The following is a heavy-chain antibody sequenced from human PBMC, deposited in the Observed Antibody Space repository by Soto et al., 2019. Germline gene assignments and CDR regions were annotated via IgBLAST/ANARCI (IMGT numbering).Heavy chain of an antibody. CDR3: ATITMMT. J-gene: IGHJ5*02. V-gene: IGHV3-11*06. CDR2: ISGSSDNP. CDR1: GFTFSDYY. D-gene: IGHD3-22*01. Sequence: GGSLRLSCAASGFTFSDYYMSWIRQAPGKGLEWLSYISGSSDNPNYADSVKGRFTISRDNAKKSLYLEMNSLRAEDTAVYYCATITMMTWGQGTLVTASS.